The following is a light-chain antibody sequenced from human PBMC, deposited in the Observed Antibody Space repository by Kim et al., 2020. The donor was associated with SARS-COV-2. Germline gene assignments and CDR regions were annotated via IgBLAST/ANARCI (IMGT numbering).Light chain of an antibody. J-gene: IGKJ1*01. Sequence: DIVMTQSPDSLAVSLGERATIHCKSSQSVLYSSKNKNYLAWYQQRPGQPPKLLIYWASTRESGVPDRLSGSGSGTDFTLTISGLQAEDVAVYYCQQYYSTPWTFGQGTKVDIK. CDR3: QQYYSTPWT. V-gene: IGKV4-1*01. CDR1: QSVLYSSKNKNY. CDR2: WAS.